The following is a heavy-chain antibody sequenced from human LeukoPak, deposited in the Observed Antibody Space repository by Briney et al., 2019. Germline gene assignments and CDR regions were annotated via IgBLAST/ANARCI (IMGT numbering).Heavy chain of an antibody. D-gene: IGHD2-2*01. Sequence: GGSLRLSXAASGFTFSNAWMSWVRQAPGKGLEWVGRIKSRTDGGTTEYAAPVKGRFTISRDDSKNTLYLQMNSLKTEGTAVYYCTTAPAAYTFDYWGQGTLVTVSS. CDR2: IKSRTDGGTT. J-gene: IGHJ4*02. V-gene: IGHV3-15*01. CDR1: GFTFSNAW. CDR3: TTAPAAYTFDY.